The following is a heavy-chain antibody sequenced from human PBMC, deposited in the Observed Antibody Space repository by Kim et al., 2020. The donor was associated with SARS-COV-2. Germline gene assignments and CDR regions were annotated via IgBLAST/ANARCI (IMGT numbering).Heavy chain of an antibody. J-gene: IGHJ4*02. V-gene: IGHV3-23*01. CDR3: AKASSRGAYLTYFDY. D-gene: IGHD1-26*01. Sequence: ADPGKGRFTISRDDSKNPLHLQMNSLRAEDTAVYYCAKASSRGAYLTYFDYWGPGTLVTVSS.